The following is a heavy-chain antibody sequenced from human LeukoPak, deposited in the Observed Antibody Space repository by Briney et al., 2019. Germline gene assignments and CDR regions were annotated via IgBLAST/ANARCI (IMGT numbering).Heavy chain of an antibody. J-gene: IGHJ1*01. V-gene: IGHV4-30-2*01. CDR2: IYHSGST. CDR3: ARANDSSGYLFQH. CDR1: GGSISSGGYS. D-gene: IGHD3-22*01. Sequence: SQTLSLTCAVSGGSISSGGYSWSWIRQPPGKGLEWIGYIYHSGSTYYNPSLKSRVTISVDRSKNQFSLKLSSVTAADTAVYYCARANDSSGYLFQHWGQGTLVTVSS.